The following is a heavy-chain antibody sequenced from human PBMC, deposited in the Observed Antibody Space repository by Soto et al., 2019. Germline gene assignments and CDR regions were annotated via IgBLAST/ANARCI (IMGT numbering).Heavy chain of an antibody. V-gene: IGHV4-39*01. J-gene: IGHJ4*02. CDR2: IYYSGST. CDR1: GGSISSSSYY. Sequence: SETLSLTCTVSGGSISSSSYYWGWIRQPPGKGLEWIGSIYYSGSTYYNPSLKSRVTISVDTSKNQFSLKLSSVTAADTAVYYCARLPGETYYYDSSGYFLDYWGQGTLVTVSS. CDR3: ARLPGETYYYDSSGYFLDY. D-gene: IGHD3-22*01.